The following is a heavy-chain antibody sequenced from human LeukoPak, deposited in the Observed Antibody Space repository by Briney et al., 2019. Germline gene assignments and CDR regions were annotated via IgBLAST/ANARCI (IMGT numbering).Heavy chain of an antibody. Sequence: GGSLRLSCAASGFTFSSHWMSWVRQAPGKGLEWVANLRHDGTVEYYVDSVRGRFTISRDSAKNSLYLQMTNLRAEDTAVYYCATSAASPGNSWGLRTLVTVSS. D-gene: IGHD4-23*01. CDR3: ATSAASPGNS. V-gene: IGHV3-7*01. CDR1: GFTFSSHW. J-gene: IGHJ4*02. CDR2: LRHDGTVE.